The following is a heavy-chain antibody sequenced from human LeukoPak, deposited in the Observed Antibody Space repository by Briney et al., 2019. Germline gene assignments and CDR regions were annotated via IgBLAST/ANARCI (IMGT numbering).Heavy chain of an antibody. V-gene: IGHV3-23*01. CDR3: AKANGIAIHLYHYYMDV. CDR2: ISAGRGTT. Sequence: GGSLRLSCAASGFTFSSYAMSWVRQAPGKGLEWVSSISAGRGTTYYADSVKGRTTISRDNSKNTLYLRMNSLSAEDTAVYFCAKANGIAIHLYHYYMDVWGKGTTVTISS. D-gene: IGHD6-13*01. J-gene: IGHJ6*03. CDR1: GFTFSSYA.